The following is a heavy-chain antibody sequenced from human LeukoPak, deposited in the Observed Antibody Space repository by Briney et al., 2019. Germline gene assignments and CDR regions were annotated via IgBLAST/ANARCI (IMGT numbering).Heavy chain of an antibody. J-gene: IGHJ5*02. D-gene: IGHD3-16*01. V-gene: IGHV4-34*01. CDR3: ARAAWNGGGGFDP. CDR1: NGSVSGYY. Sequence: PSETLSLTCAVCNGSVSGYYWSWIRQSPEKGLEWIGEVNHGGDTNYNPSLRSRVTISLDTSKNHFSLKLRSVTAADTAIYNCARAAWNGGGGFDPWGQGTLVTVSS. CDR2: VNHGGDT.